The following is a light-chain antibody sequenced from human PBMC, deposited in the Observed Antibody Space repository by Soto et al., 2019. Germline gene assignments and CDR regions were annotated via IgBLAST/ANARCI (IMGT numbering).Light chain of an antibody. J-gene: IGKJ4*02. Sequence: EIVMTQSPATLSVSPGERATLSCRASQSVTSNLAWYQQKPGQAPRLLISGASTRATGIPARFSGSGSGAEFPLTISSLQAEDFAVYCCQQYNDWAPLSFGGGTKVEIK. V-gene: IGKV3D-15*01. CDR3: QQYNDWAPLS. CDR1: QSVTSN. CDR2: GAS.